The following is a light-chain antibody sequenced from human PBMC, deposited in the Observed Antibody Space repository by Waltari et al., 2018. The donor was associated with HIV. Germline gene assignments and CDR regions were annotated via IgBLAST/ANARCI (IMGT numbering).Light chain of an antibody. CDR1: SSNIGAGYH. J-gene: IGLJ2*01. V-gene: IGLV1-40*01. CDR2: GTN. Sequence: QSVLTQPPSVSGATGQSVTISCTGSSSNIGAGYHVHWYQQLPGTAPTLLIYGTNNRPSGVPDRFSGSKSGTSASLAITGLQAEDEAEYYCQSYDSSLSGWVVFGGGTKVTVL. CDR3: QSYDSSLSGWVV.